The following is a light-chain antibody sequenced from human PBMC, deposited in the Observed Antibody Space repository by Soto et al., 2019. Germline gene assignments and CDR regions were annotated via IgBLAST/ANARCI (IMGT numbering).Light chain of an antibody. CDR3: QQYNGYSWT. Sequence: DIQMTQSPSTLSASVGDRVIITFRASQSISQWVAWYQQKPGRAPELLIYDASKLKSGVPSRFSGSGSGTEFSLTITSLQPDDSAMYYCQQYNGYSWTFGRGTMVDIK. CDR1: QSISQW. CDR2: DAS. J-gene: IGKJ1*01. V-gene: IGKV1-5*01.